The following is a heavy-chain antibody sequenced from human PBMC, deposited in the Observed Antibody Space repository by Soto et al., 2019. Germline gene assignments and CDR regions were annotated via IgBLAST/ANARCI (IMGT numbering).Heavy chain of an antibody. D-gene: IGHD1-26*01. CDR1: GSTFSSDV. Sequence: EVQLLESGGGLVQPGGSLRLSCVASGSTFSSDVMSWVRQAPGKGLEWVSGISGGTTYYADSVQGRFTISRDDFKNTPFLQMNSLRGEDTAGYRWATRDRMTSGSSLFYATAIWAQGTTVTVS. CDR3: ATRDRMTSGSSLFYATAI. CDR2: ISGGTT. V-gene: IGHV3-23*01. J-gene: IGHJ6*02.